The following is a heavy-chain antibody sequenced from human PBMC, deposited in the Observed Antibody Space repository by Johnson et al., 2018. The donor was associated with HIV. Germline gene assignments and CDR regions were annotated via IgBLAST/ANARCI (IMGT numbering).Heavy chain of an antibody. CDR3: AKDFGYPRPRDAFDI. Sequence: QVQLVESGGGLVKPGGSLRLSCAASGMTFSDYDMSWIRQAPGKGLEWVSYISSSGSTIYYADSVEGRFTISRDNSKNTLYLQMNSLRAEDTAVYYCAKDFGYPRPRDAFDIWGQGTMVTVSS. V-gene: IGHV3-11*04. D-gene: IGHD5-12*01. J-gene: IGHJ3*02. CDR2: ISSSGSTI. CDR1: GMTFSDYD.